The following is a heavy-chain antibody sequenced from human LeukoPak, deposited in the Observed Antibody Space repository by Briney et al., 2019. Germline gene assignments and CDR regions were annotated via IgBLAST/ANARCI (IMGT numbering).Heavy chain of an antibody. CDR3: ARGYSTGWYLSS. J-gene: IGHJ5*02. CDR1: GFTFDDYG. CDR2: INWNGGRT. Sequence: GGSLRLSCAASGFTFDDYGMAWVRQAPGKGLEWVSGINWNGGRTNYADSVKGRFTISRDNATKSLYLQMNSLRAEDTALYYCARGYSTGWYLSSWGQGTPVTVSS. V-gene: IGHV3-20*04. D-gene: IGHD6-19*01.